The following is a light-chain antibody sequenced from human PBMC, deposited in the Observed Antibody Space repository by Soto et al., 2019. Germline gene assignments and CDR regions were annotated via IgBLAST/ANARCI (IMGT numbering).Light chain of an antibody. CDR1: SSNIGNNY. V-gene: IGLV1-51*01. CDR2: DNN. J-gene: IGLJ2*01. Sequence: QSVLTQPPSVSAAPGQKVTISCSGSSSNIGNNYVSWYQHLPGTAPKLLIYDNNKRPSGIPDRFSGSKSGTSATLGITGLQTGDKAYYYCVTWDSSLSAGVFGVGTKLTVL. CDR3: VTWDSSLSAGV.